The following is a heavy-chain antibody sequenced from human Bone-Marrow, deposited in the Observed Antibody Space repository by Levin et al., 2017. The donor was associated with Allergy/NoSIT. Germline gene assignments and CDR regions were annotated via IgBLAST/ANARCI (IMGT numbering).Heavy chain of an antibody. V-gene: IGHV4-30-4*01. D-gene: IGHD2-8*02. CDR2: ISISGSA. J-gene: IGHJ3*02. CDR3: ARAPEFCTGGDCYDDAFDI. Sequence: ASETLSLTCTVSGDSTSTGDYYWSWIRQPPGKGLEWIGYISISGSAFYNPSLNSRVSISVDMSNNQFSLKLNSVTAADTAVYFCARAPEFCTGGDCYDDAFDIWGQGTMVTVSS. CDR1: GDSTSTGDYY.